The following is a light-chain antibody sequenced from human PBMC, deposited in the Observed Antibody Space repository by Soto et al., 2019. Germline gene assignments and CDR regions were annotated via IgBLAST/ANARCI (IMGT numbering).Light chain of an antibody. CDR3: QQSESTPYT. V-gene: IGKV1-39*01. CDR2: DAS. Sequence: DIQMTQSPSSLSASVGDRVTITCRASQTISTYLNWYQQKPGKAPRLLIYDASSLLRGVPSRFSGSGSGTDFTLTIASLQPEYFSTYYCQQSESTPYTFGQGTKVEI. CDR1: QTISTY. J-gene: IGKJ2*01.